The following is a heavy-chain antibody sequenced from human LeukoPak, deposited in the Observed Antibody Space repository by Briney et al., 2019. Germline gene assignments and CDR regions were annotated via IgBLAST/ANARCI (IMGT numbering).Heavy chain of an antibody. V-gene: IGHV1-69*01. CDR3: YYMDV. CDR2: IIPIFGTT. D-gene: IGHD3-10*01. J-gene: IGHJ6*03. CDR1: GDTFSSYA. Sequence: SVKVSCKASGDTFSSYAISWVRQAPGQGLEWMGGIIPIFGTTNYALKFQGRVTITADEYTAVYYCARGGIEAMDTRETYYYYMDVWGKGTTVTVSS.